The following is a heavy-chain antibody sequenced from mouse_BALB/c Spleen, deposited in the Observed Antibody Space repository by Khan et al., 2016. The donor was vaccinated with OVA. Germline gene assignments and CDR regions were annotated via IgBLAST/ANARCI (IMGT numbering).Heavy chain of an antibody. CDR2: INPSTGYT. D-gene: IGHD1-1*01. CDR3: ARRGLRWDFDY. Sequence: QVQLKESGAELAKPGASVKMSRKASGYTFINYWILWVKQRPGQGLEWIGYINPSTGYTEYNQNFKDKATLTADKSSSTAYMQLSSLTSEDSAVYYCARRGLRWDFDYWGQGTTLPVSS. J-gene: IGHJ2*01. CDR1: GYTFINYW. V-gene: IGHV1-7*01.